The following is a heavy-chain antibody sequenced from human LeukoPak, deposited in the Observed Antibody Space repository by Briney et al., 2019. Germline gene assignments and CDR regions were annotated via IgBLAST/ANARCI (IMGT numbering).Heavy chain of an antibody. Sequence: GETLSLSCAASGFTFSSNWMHWVRQAPGKGLVWVSRINEDGSTTNYADSVKGRSTIFRDNAKNTLYLQMHSLRAEDTAVYYCVRDLGGRSGHWGQGTLVTVSS. J-gene: IGHJ4*02. CDR2: INEDGSTT. V-gene: IGHV3-74*01. CDR1: GFTFSSNW. CDR3: VRDLGGRSGH. D-gene: IGHD1-26*01.